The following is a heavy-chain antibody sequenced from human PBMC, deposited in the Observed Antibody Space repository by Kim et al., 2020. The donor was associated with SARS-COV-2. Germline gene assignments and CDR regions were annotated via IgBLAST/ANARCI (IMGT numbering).Heavy chain of an antibody. CDR1: GGSISSGGYY. V-gene: IGHV4-31*03. J-gene: IGHJ4*02. Sequence: SETLSLTCTVSGGSISSGGYYWSWIRQHPGKGLEWIGYIYYSGSTYYNPSLKSRVTISVDTSKNQFSLKLSSVTAADTAVYYCARGSRCSSEYYFDYWGQGTLDTVSS. D-gene: IGHD4-17*01. CDR2: IYYSGST. CDR3: ARGSRCSSEYYFDY.